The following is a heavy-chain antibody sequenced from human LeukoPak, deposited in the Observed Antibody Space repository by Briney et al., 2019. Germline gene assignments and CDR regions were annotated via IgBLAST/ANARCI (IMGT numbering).Heavy chain of an antibody. CDR2: INHSGST. D-gene: IGHD6-19*01. V-gene: IGHV4-34*01. Sequence: SETLSLTCAVYGGSFSGYYWGWIRQPPGKGLEWIGEINHSGSTNYNPSLKSRVTISVDTSKNQFSLKLSSVTAADTAVYYCARVRLVRYSSGWRNYYYYGMDVWGQGTTVTVSS. J-gene: IGHJ6*02. CDR1: GGSFSGYY. CDR3: ARVRLVRYSSGWRNYYYYGMDV.